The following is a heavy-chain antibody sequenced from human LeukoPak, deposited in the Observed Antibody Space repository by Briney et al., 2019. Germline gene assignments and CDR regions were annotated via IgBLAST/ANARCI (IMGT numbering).Heavy chain of an antibody. D-gene: IGHD4-17*01. CDR1: GYTFTGYY. J-gene: IGHJ3*02. Sequence: GASVKVSCKASGYTFTGYYMHWVRQAPGQGLEWMGWINPNSGGTNYAQKFQGRVTMTRDTSISTAYMELSRLRSDDTAVYYCARADGDYGGRAFDIWGQGTMVTVSS. CDR3: ARADGDYGGRAFDI. V-gene: IGHV1-2*02. CDR2: INPNSGGT.